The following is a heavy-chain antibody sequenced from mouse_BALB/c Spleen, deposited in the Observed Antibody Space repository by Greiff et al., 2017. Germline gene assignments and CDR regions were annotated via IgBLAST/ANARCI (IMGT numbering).Heavy chain of an antibody. D-gene: IGHD2-14*01. CDR2: IYPGSGNT. V-gene: IGHV1-63*01. CDR1: GYAFTNYW. J-gene: IGHJ4*01. CDR3: TYRYDERGAMDY. Sequence: VQRVESGAELVRPGTSVKISCKASGYAFTNYWLGWVKQRPGHGLEWIGDIYPGSGNTYYNEKFKGKATLTADKSSSTAYMQLSSLTSEDSAVYFSTYRYDERGAMDYWGQGTSVTVSS.